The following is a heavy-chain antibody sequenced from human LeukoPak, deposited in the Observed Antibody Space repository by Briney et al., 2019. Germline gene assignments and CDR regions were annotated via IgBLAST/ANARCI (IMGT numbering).Heavy chain of an antibody. CDR1: GGSISSYY. J-gene: IGHJ4*02. Sequence: TSSETLSLTCTVSGGSISSYYWSWIRQPPGKGLEWIGYIYYSGSTNYNPSLKSRVTISVDTSKNQFSLKLSSVTATDTAVYYCARQRVTMVRGVTWGFDYWGQGTLVTVSS. D-gene: IGHD3-10*01. V-gene: IGHV4-59*08. CDR3: ARQRVTMVRGVTWGFDY. CDR2: IYYSGST.